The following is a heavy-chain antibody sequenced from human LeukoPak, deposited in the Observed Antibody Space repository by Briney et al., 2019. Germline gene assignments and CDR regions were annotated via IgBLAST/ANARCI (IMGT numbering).Heavy chain of an antibody. CDR1: VSTFGDYA. D-gene: IGHD3-22*01. V-gene: IGHV3-43*02. Sequence: SGGSLRLSCADTVSTFGDYAMYWVRQAPGKGRGWVSLISRDVGSTYYADSVKGRFTISRDNSKNSLYMQMNSLRTEDTALYSCPKVLGYYDSNGYFQEGGFDDWGKGTLVTVAS. CDR2: ISRDVGST. J-gene: IGHJ4*02. CDR3: PKVLGYYDSNGYFQEGGFDD.